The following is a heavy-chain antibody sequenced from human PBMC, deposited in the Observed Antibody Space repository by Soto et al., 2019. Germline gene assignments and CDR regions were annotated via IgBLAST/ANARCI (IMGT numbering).Heavy chain of an antibody. CDR3: TTVDAVVLN. CDR2: IKRNTGGGKT. J-gene: IGHJ4*02. D-gene: IGHD6-19*01. V-gene: IGHV3-15*01. CDR1: GFPFSNAW. Sequence: EVQLVESGGGLVKPGGSLRLSCAASGFPFSNAWMSWVRQAPGGGLEWVGRIKRNTGGGKTDYAAPVKGRFAVSRDESKSTLYLQMNSVKSEDTAVYYCTTVDAVVLNWGQGILVTVSS.